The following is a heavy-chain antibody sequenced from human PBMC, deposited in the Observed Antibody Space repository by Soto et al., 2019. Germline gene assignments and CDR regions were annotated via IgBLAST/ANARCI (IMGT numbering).Heavy chain of an antibody. CDR3: ARPLATAAINTIYYYYYGMDV. CDR1: GFTFSDYY. CDR2: ISSSGSTI. J-gene: IGHJ6*02. Sequence: GGSLRLSCAASGFTFSDYYMSWTRQAPGKGLEWVSYISSSGSTIYYADSVKGRFTISRDNAKNSLYLQMNSLRAEDTAVYYCARPLATAAINTIYYYYYGMDVWGQGTTVTVSS. D-gene: IGHD2-2*02. V-gene: IGHV3-11*01.